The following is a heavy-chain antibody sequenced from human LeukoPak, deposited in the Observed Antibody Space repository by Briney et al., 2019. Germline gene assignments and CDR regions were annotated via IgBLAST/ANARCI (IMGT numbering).Heavy chain of an antibody. Sequence: GGSLSLSCAASGFTFSIYSMNWVRQAPEKGLEWVSSISPSSTYIYYADSMKGRFTISRDNAKNSLYLQMNSLRAEDTAVYYCARLAGNPEYYLDYWGQGTLVTVSS. D-gene: IGHD4-23*01. CDR3: ARLAGNPEYYLDY. CDR2: ISPSSTYI. CDR1: GFTFSIYS. J-gene: IGHJ4*02. V-gene: IGHV3-21*01.